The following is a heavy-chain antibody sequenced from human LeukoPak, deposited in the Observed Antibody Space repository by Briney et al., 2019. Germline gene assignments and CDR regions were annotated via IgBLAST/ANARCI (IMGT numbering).Heavy chain of an antibody. CDR2: ISGSGGRT. CDR3: AKKAQGITMRVVARPADLDY. J-gene: IGHJ4*02. Sequence: PGGSLRLSCAASGFTFSSYAMSWVRQAPGKGLEWVSSISGSGGRTYYADSVKGRFTISRDNSKNALDLQMNSLRAEDTAVYYCAKKAQGITMRVVARPADLDYWGQGTLVTVSS. D-gene: IGHD3-22*01. V-gene: IGHV3-23*01. CDR1: GFTFSSYA.